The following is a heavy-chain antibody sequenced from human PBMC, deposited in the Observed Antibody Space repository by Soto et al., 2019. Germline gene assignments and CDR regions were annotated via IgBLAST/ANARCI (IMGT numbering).Heavy chain of an antibody. CDR1: GGSISSSSYY. Sequence: SETLSLTCTVSGGSISSSSYYWGWIRQPPGKGLEWIGSIYYSGSTYYNPSLKSRVTISVDTSKNQFSLKLSSVTAADTAVYYCARLGSSSWYAMTAIGSDPYYYYGMDVWGQGTTVTVSS. D-gene: IGHD6-13*01. CDR3: ARLGSSSWYAMTAIGSDPYYYYGMDV. V-gene: IGHV4-39*01. J-gene: IGHJ6*02. CDR2: IYYSGST.